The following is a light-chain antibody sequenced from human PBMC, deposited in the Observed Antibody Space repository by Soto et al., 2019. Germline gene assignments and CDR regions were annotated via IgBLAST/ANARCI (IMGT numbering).Light chain of an antibody. V-gene: IGKV3-11*01. Sequence: EIVLTQSSATLSLSPGERATLSCRASQSVTSNALAWYQQKPGQAPRLLIYGVSSRATGIPDRFSGSGSGTDFTLNISSLEPEAFAVYYCQQRSKWPLTFGGGITVEIK. CDR2: GVS. J-gene: IGKJ4*01. CDR3: QQRSKWPLT. CDR1: QSVTSN.